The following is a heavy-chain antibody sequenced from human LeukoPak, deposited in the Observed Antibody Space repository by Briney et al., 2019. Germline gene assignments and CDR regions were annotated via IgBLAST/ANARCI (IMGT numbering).Heavy chain of an antibody. Sequence: GGSLRLSCAASGFTFSSYAMSWVRQAPGKGLEWVSAISGSGGSTYYADSVKGRFTISRDNSKSTLYLQMNSLRAEDTAVYYCAKAGFDIVVVVAAFSSFDPWGQGTLVTVSS. CDR1: GFTFSSYA. J-gene: IGHJ5*02. V-gene: IGHV3-23*01. CDR2: ISGSGGST. D-gene: IGHD2-15*01. CDR3: AKAGFDIVVVVAAFSSFDP.